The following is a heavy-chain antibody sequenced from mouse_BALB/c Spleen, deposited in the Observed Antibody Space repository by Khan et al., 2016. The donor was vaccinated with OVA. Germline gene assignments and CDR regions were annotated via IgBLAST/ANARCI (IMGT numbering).Heavy chain of an antibody. CDR3: ARPTYFSYTLAY. J-gene: IGHJ4*01. CDR2: INTYTGEP. Sequence: QIQLVQSGPELKKPGETVKISCKASGYTFTNFGMNWVKQAPGKGLEWMGWINTYTGEPTYADDFKGRFAFSLETSASTAYLQISNLKNEDTATCFCARPTYFSYTLAYWGQGTSVTVSS. V-gene: IGHV9-3-1*01. D-gene: IGHD2-10*01. CDR1: GYTFTNFG.